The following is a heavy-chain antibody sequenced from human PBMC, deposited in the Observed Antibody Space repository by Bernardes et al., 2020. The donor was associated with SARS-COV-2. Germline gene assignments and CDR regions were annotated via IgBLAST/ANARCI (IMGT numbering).Heavy chain of an antibody. CDR1: GFTFSTYS. Sequence: GGSLRLSCAASGFTFSTYSMNWVRQAPGKGLEWVSYISSSSSSIYYADSVKGRFTISRGNAKNSLYLQMNSLRAEDTAVYYCVRDRFHYDSSGSYGMDVWGQGTTVTVSS. J-gene: IGHJ6*02. V-gene: IGHV3-48*04. CDR3: VRDRFHYDSSGSYGMDV. CDR2: ISSSSSSI. D-gene: IGHD3-22*01.